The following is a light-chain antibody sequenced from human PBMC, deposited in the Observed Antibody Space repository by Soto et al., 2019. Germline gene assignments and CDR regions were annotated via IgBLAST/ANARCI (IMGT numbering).Light chain of an antibody. V-gene: IGKV3-15*01. CDR2: GAS. Sequence: EIVMTQSPATLSVSPGERATLSCRASQSVGANLAWYQQKPGQAPRLLIYGASTRAAGISPRFSGGGSGTEVTLNISSLQSEDFGVYYCQQYTYWPRTFGQGTKVGIK. J-gene: IGKJ1*01. CDR3: QQYTYWPRT. CDR1: QSVGAN.